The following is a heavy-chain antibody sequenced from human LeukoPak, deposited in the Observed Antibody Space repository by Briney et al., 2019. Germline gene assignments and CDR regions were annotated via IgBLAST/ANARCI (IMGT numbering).Heavy chain of an antibody. Sequence: GGALRLSCAVSGFTFRNNGMTWVREAPGEGGGWVIGISDGGDTTYAAGSVKGRFTVSRDNYKNILYLQMNSLRAEQTAIYYCAKTQGFFDHWGQGSLVTVSS. J-gene: IGHJ4*02. V-gene: IGHV3-23*01. CDR2: ISDGGDTT. CDR1: GFTFRNNG. CDR3: AKTQGFFDH.